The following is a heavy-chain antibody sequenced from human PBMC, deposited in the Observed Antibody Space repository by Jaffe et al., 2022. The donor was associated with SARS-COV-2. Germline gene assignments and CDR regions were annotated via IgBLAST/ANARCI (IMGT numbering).Heavy chain of an antibody. CDR1: GYTFTSYS. CDR3: ARGAISHPYPDY. CDR2: INPSDTST. J-gene: IGHJ4*02. V-gene: IGHV1-46*04. D-gene: IGHD3-10*01. Sequence: QVQLVQSGAEVKKPGASVKVSCKASGYTFTSYSIHWVRQAPGQGLEWMGVINPSDTSTRYAQKLQGRVTMTRDTSTSTVYMELSSLRSEDTAVYYCARGAISHPYPDYWGQGTLVTVSS.